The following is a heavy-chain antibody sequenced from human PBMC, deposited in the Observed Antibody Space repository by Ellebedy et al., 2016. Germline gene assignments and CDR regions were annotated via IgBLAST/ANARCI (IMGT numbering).Heavy chain of an antibody. D-gene: IGHD6-13*01. V-gene: IGHV1-69*04. CDR1: GGTFSSYA. CDR2: IIPILGIA. CDR3: ARDGEAAAGTATYGMDV. Sequence: ASVKVSCKASGGTFSSYAINWVRQATGQGLEWMGRIIPILGIANYAQKFQGRVTITADKSTSTAYMELSSLRSEDTAVYYCARDGEAAAGTATYGMDVWGQGTTVTVSS. J-gene: IGHJ6*02.